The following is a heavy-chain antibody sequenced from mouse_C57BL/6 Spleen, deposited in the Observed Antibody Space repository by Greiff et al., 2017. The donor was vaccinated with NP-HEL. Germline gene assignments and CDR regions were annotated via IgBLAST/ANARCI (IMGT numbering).Heavy chain of an antibody. CDR1: GFTFSSYA. CDR2: ISDGGSYT. D-gene: IGHD2-2*01. V-gene: IGHV5-4*01. Sequence: EVQLVESGGGLVKPGGSLKFSCAASGFTFSSYAMSWVRQTPEKRLEWVATISDGGSYTYYPDNVKGRSTISRDTAKNNLYLQMSHLKSEDTAMYYCGGVGYDGAGFAYWGQGTLVTVSA. J-gene: IGHJ3*01. CDR3: GGVGYDGAGFAY.